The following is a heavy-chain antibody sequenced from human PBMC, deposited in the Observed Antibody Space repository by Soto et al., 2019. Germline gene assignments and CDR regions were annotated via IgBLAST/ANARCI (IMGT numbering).Heavy chain of an antibody. J-gene: IGHJ4*02. CDR2: IIPIFGTA. V-gene: IGHV1-69*12. CDR1: GGTFSSYA. CDR3: ASSGHTVANFDY. D-gene: IGHD3-10*01. Sequence: QVQLVQSGAEVKKPGSSVKVSCKASGGTFSSYAISWVRQAPGQGLEWMGGIIPIFGTANYAQKFQGRVTITADESQSTAYMELSSLRSEDTAVYSCASSGHTVANFDYWGQGTLVPVSS.